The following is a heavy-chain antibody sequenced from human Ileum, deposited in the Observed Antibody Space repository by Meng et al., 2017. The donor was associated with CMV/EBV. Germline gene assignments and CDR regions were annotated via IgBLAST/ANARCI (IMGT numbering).Heavy chain of an antibody. Sequence: ASGYTFTDYYIHWVRQAPGQGLEWMGWTNPNSGGTNYAQKFQGRVTMTRDTSISTAYVELSRLMSDDTAVYYCARSNSGSYYFLFDSWGQGTLVTVSS. V-gene: IGHV1-2*02. D-gene: IGHD1-26*01. J-gene: IGHJ4*02. CDR3: ARSNSGSYYFLFDS. CDR2: TNPNSGGT. CDR1: GYTFTDYY.